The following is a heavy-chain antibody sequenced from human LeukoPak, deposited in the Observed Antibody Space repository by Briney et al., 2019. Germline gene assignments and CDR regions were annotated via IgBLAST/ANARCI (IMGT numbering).Heavy chain of an antibody. Sequence: GGSLILSCAASGFSFDDYPMHWVRQAPGKGLEWVSLINEDGGKTFYADSVRGRFTNSRDNIKNSLYLQMNSLRTEDTALYYCAKEYDTLRTNAFDIWGQGTIVTVSS. J-gene: IGHJ3*02. V-gene: IGHV3-43*01. CDR2: INEDGGKT. CDR1: GFSFDDYP. D-gene: IGHD3-9*01. CDR3: AKEYDTLRTNAFDI.